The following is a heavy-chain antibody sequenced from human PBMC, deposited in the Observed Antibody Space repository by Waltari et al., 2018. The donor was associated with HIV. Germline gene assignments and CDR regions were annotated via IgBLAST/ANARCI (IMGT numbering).Heavy chain of an antibody. CDR1: GFTFSNYA. Sequence: QVQLVESGGGVVQPGRSLRLSCAVSGFTFSNYAMHWVRQAPGKGLEWVAVKSYDGNEKYYADSVKGRFTISRGNSRNTLYLQMNSLRGEDTAVYYCARGRGGPDYWGQGTLVTVSS. D-gene: IGHD3-10*01. CDR2: KSYDGNEK. V-gene: IGHV3-30*01. J-gene: IGHJ4*02. CDR3: ARGRGGPDY.